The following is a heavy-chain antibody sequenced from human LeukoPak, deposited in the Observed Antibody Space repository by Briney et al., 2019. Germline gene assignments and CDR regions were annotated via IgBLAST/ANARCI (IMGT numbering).Heavy chain of an antibody. Sequence: SETLSLTCTVSGGSISSYYWSWIRQPPGKGLEWIGYIYYSGSTNYNPSLKSRVTISVDTSKSQFSLKLSSVTAADTAVYYCARHIDYYDSSGLIDYWGQGTLVTVSS. V-gene: IGHV4-59*08. CDR1: GGSISSYY. CDR2: IYYSGST. J-gene: IGHJ4*02. D-gene: IGHD3-22*01. CDR3: ARHIDYYDSSGLIDY.